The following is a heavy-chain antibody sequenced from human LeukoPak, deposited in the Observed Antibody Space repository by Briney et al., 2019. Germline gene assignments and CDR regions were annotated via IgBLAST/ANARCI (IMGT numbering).Heavy chain of an antibody. J-gene: IGHJ5*02. CDR2: IYSGGST. V-gene: IGHV3-66*01. Sequence: TGGSLRLSCAASGFTVSSNYMSWVRQAPGKGLEWVSVIYSGGSTYYADSVKGRFTISRDNSKNTLYLQMNSLRAEDTAVYYCARDPASIVVVVAAMAPWFDPWGQGTLVTVSS. CDR3: ARDPASIVVVVAAMAPWFDP. D-gene: IGHD2-15*01. CDR1: GFTVSSNY.